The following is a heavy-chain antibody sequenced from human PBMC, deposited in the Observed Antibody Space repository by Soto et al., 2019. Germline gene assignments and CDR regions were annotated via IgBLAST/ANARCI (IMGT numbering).Heavy chain of an antibody. V-gene: IGHV1-46*01. Sequence: QVHLVQSGAEVKKPGAAVKVSCKASGYIFINYYIHWVRQDPGQGLEWIGIINPNGGSTNYAQKFRGRVTMARDTSTSTVYIDQSSLRSDDTAVYYCARDLAAADYWGQGTLVTVSS. J-gene: IGHJ4*02. CDR3: ARDLAAADY. D-gene: IGHD6-13*01. CDR1: GYIFINYY. CDR2: INPNGGST.